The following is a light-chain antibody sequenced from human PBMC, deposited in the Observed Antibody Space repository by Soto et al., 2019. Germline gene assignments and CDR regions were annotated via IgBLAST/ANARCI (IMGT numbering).Light chain of an antibody. J-gene: IGLJ2*01. Sequence: QSVVTQPPSASGTPGQRVTISCSESSSNIGSDTVDWYQQLPGTAPKLLIYSNNQRPSGVPDRFSGSKSGTSASLAISGLQSEDEADYYCAAWDDSLNGRVFGGGTKVTVL. CDR2: SNN. CDR1: SSNIGSDT. V-gene: IGLV1-44*01. CDR3: AAWDDSLNGRV.